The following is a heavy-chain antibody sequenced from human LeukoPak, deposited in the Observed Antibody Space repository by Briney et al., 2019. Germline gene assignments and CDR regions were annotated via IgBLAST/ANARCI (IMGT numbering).Heavy chain of an antibody. CDR2: INQDGSEK. CDR1: GFTFTTNW. J-gene: IGHJ4*02. V-gene: IGHV3-7*01. CDR3: ARDRITDFWSGYYTNYFDY. D-gene: IGHD3-3*01. Sequence: GGSLRLSCAASGFTFTTNWMTWVRQAPGKGLGWVATINQDGSEKYYVDSVKGRFTISRDNAKNSLFLQMNSLRAEDTAVYYCARDRITDFWSGYYTNYFDYWGQGTLVTVSS.